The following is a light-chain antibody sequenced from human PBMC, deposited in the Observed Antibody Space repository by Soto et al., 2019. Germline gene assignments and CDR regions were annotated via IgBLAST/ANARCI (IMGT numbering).Light chain of an antibody. J-gene: IGLJ3*02. CDR1: SSNIGAGYD. CDR3: QSYDSSLSGSWV. V-gene: IGLV1-40*01. Sequence: QSVLTQPPSVSGAPGRRVTISCTGSSSNIGAGYDVHWYQQLPGTAPKLLIYGNSNRPSGVPDRFSGSKSGTSASLAITGLQAEDEADYYCQSYDSSLSGSWVFGGGTQLTVL. CDR2: GNS.